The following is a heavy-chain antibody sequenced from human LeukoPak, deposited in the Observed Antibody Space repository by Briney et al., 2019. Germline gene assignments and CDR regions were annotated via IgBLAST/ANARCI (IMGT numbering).Heavy chain of an antibody. CDR1: GFTFSSYW. CDR2: INSDGSST. CDR3: AKDQYTSSWLPFDY. V-gene: IGHV3-74*01. D-gene: IGHD6-13*01. Sequence: GGSLRLSCAASGFTFSSYWMHWVRQAPGKGLVWVSRINSDGSSTSYADSVKGRFTISRDNSKNTLYVQMNSLRAEDTAVYYCAKDQYTSSWLPFDYWGQGTLVTVSS. J-gene: IGHJ4*02.